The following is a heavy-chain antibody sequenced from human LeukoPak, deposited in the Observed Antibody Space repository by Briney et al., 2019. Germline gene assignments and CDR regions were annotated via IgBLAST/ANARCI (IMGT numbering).Heavy chain of an antibody. CDR3: TRDREVASPGS. J-gene: IGHJ5*02. Sequence: GGSLRLSCAASGFTFTNAWMSCVRQAPGKGLEWVGRIKSKVDGGTTDYAAAVEGRFTISRDDSENTLSLQMSSLKTDDTAMYYCTRDREVASPGSWGQGTLVTVSS. V-gene: IGHV3-15*01. CDR1: GFTFTNAW. CDR2: IKSKVDGGTT. D-gene: IGHD5-12*01.